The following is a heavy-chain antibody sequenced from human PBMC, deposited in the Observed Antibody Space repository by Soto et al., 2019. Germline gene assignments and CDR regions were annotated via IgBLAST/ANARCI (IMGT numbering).Heavy chain of an antibody. V-gene: IGHV6-1*01. CDR3: AGVVWFRGMDV. Sequence: SQTLSLTCDISGDSVSSSSAAWNWIRQSPSRGLEWLGRTYYRSKWIHEYTVSMESRININQDTSKNQFSLHIYSVTPEDTAVYYCAGVVWFRGMDVWGQGTTVTVSS. CDR2: TYYRSKWIH. D-gene: IGHD3-16*01. J-gene: IGHJ6*02. CDR1: GDSVSSSSAA.